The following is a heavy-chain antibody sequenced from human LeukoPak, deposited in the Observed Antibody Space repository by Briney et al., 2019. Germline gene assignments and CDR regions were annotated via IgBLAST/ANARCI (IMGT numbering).Heavy chain of an antibody. V-gene: IGHV4-30-2*01. J-gene: IGHJ5*02. D-gene: IGHD6-19*01. Sequence: SQTLFLTCAVSGGSISSGGYSWSWIRQPPGKGLEWIGYIYHSGSTYYNPSLKSRVTISVDRSKNQFSLKLSSVTAADTAVYYCARVQWLVRYNWFDPWGQGTLVTVSS. CDR2: IYHSGST. CDR3: ARVQWLVRYNWFDP. CDR1: GGSISSGGYS.